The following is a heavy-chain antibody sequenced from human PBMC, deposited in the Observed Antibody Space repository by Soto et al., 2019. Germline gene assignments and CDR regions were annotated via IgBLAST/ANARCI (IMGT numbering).Heavy chain of an antibody. CDR3: ARGRTAALIETRLFRVLFDL. D-gene: IGHD2-15*01. CDR1: GESLGGFH. V-gene: IGHV4-34*01. J-gene: IGHJ4*01. Sequence: QVQLQQWGAGLLKPSETLSLTCAVSGESLGGFHWSWIRQPPGKGLEWIGEISRSGSTNYDPSLKSRVTMSMETSRNQVSLKLSSVTDADTAVYYCARGRTAALIETRLFRVLFDLWGHGNLVIVSS. CDR2: ISRSGST.